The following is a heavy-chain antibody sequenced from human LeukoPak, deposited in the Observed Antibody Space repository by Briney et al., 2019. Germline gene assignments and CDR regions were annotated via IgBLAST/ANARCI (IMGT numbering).Heavy chain of an antibody. CDR3: ANRNRTGTTLYYFDY. Sequence: GGSLRLSCAASGFTFSSYVLSWVRQAPGKGVGWVSAISGSGGSTYYADSVRGRFTISRDNSKNTLYLQMYSVRAGETAVCFCANRNRTGTTLYYFDYWGQGTLVTVSS. CDR2: ISGSGGST. J-gene: IGHJ4*02. D-gene: IGHD1-1*01. V-gene: IGHV3-23*01. CDR1: GFTFSSYV.